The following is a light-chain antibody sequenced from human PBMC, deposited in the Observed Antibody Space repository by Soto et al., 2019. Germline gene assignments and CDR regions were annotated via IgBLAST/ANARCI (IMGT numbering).Light chain of an antibody. V-gene: IGLV1-51*01. CDR3: ATWDSSLSVGV. CDR2: DNN. J-gene: IGLJ2*01. Sequence: QSVLTQPPSVSAAPGQEVSISCSGGSSNIGRNYVCWYQQLPGTAPKLLIYDNNNRHSDIPDRFSGSQSGTSATLAITGLQTGDEADYYCATWDSSLSVGVFGGGTKLTVL. CDR1: SSNIGRNY.